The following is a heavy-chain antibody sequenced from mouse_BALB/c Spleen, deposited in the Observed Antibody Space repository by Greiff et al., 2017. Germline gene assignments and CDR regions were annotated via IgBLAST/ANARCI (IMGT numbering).Heavy chain of an antibody. J-gene: IGHJ4*01. D-gene: IGHD2-14*01. CDR2: ISYDGSN. V-gene: IGHV3-6*02. Sequence: EVKLQESGPGLVKPSQSLSLTCSVTGYSITSGYYWNWIRQFPGNKLEWMGYISYDGSNNYNPSLKNRISITRDTSKNQFFLKLNSVTTEDTATYYCARGNRYYAMDYWGQGTSVTVSS. CDR3: ARGNRYYAMDY. CDR1: GYSITSGYY.